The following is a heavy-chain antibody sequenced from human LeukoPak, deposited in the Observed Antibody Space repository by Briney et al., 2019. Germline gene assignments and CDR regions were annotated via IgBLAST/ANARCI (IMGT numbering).Heavy chain of an antibody. Sequence: PGGSLRLSCAASGFTFSSYGMHWVRQAPGKGLEWVAVISYDGSNKYYADSVKGRFTISRDNSKNTLYLQMNSLRAEDTAVYYCARDPAVGWGYYFDYWGQGTLVTVSS. J-gene: IGHJ4*02. CDR2: ISYDGSNK. V-gene: IGHV3-30*03. D-gene: IGHD2-15*01. CDR3: ARDPAVGWGYYFDY. CDR1: GFTFSSYG.